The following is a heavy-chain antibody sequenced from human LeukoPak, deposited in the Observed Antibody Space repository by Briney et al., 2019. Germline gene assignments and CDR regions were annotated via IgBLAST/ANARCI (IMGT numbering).Heavy chain of an antibody. Sequence: GGSLRLSCAASGFTFDDYGMSWVRQAPGKGLEWVSGINWNGGSTGYADSVKGRFTISRDNSKNTLCLQMNSLRAEDTAVYYCAKSTYRTTVTTALFDYWGQGTLVTVSS. D-gene: IGHD4-17*01. J-gene: IGHJ4*02. CDR1: GFTFDDYG. V-gene: IGHV3-20*04. CDR2: INWNGGST. CDR3: AKSTYRTTVTTALFDY.